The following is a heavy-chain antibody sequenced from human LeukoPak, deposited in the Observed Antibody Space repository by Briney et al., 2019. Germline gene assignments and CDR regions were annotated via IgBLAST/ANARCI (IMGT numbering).Heavy chain of an antibody. J-gene: IGHJ6*03. CDR2: IYYSGST. D-gene: IGHD3-16*01. CDR3: ARDIPRGDYMDV. V-gene: IGHV4-59*01. CDR1: GGSISSYY. Sequence: SETLSLTCTVSGGSISSYYWSWIRQPPGKGLEWIGYIYYSGSTNCNPSLKSRVTISVDTSKNQFSLKLSSVTAADTAVYYCARDIPRGDYMDVWGKGTTVTISS.